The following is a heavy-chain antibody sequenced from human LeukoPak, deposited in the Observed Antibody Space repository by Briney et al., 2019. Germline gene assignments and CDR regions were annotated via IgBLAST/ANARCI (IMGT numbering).Heavy chain of an antibody. D-gene: IGHD6-13*01. CDR1: GGSISNYY. V-gene: IGHV4-59*01. CDR3: ARGVFSWYDY. Sequence: SETLFLTCTVSGGSISNYYWSWIRQPPGKELEWIGYIYYSGSTNYNPSLKSRVTISVDTSKNQFSLKLSSVTAADTAAYYCARGVFSWYDYWGQGTLVTVSS. CDR2: IYYSGST. J-gene: IGHJ4*02.